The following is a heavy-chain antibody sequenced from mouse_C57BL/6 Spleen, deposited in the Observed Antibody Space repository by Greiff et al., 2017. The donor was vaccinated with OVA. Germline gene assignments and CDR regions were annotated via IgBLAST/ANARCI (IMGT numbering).Heavy chain of an antibody. J-gene: IGHJ3*01. CDR2: INPSSGYT. V-gene: IGHV1-7*01. D-gene: IGHD3-2*02. CDR1: GYTFTSYW. CDR3: ARKTAHATLTWFAY. Sequence: VLLQQSGAELAKPGASVKLSCKASGYTFTSYWMHWVKQRPGQGLEWIGYINPSSGYTKYNQKFKDQATLTADKSSSTVYMQLSSLTYEDSAGYYYARKTAHATLTWFAYWGQGTLVTVSA.